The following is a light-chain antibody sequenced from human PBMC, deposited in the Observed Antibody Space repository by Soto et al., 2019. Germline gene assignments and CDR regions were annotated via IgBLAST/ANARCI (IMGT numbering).Light chain of an antibody. Sequence: EIVMTQSPGTLSVSPGERATLSCRASQSVRSNLAWYQQKPGQAPRLLIFGGSTRATGIPDRVSGSGSGTESTLTISSRQSEDVAVSYCQQYDQWHPKWTFGQGTKVEIK. CDR2: GGS. V-gene: IGKV3-15*01. CDR1: QSVRSN. CDR3: QQYDQWHPKWT. J-gene: IGKJ1*01.